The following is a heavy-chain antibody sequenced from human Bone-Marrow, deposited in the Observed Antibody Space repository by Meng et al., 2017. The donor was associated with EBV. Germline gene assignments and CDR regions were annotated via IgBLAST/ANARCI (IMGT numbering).Heavy chain of an antibody. CDR1: GDTFSSYT. V-gene: IGHV1-69*01. J-gene: IGHJ5*02. CDR3: ARGDVVVEAATPPDR. Sequence: QVKLVQSGAEVKKPGSSVKVSCKASGDTFSSYTFTWVRQAPGQGLEWMGGIIPLFGTTDYAQNFQGRVTITADEVTSTVYMELASLRSDDTAVYFCARGDVVVEAATPPDRWGQGTLVTVSS. D-gene: IGHD2-15*01. CDR2: IIPLFGTT.